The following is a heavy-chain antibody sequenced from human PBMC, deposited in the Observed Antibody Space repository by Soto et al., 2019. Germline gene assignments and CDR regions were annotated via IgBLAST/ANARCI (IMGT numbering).Heavy chain of an antibody. CDR2: VSSGGGT. CDR1: GFTFSTYA. Sequence: GGSLRLSCAASGFTFSTYAMGWVRQAPGKGLEWVSVVSSGGGTHYADSVKGRFTVSRDNSKNTLSLQMNSLRADDTAVYYCANRRGAGGHFDYWGQGALVTVSS. J-gene: IGHJ4*02. D-gene: IGHD2-15*01. CDR3: ANRRGAGGHFDY. V-gene: IGHV3-23*01.